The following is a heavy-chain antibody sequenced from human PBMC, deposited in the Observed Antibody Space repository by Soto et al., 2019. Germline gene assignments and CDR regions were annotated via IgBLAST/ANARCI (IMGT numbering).Heavy chain of an antibody. J-gene: IGHJ6*03. D-gene: IGHD2-15*01. CDR3: ARVGSVLDYYYYMDV. CDR2: IYYSGST. V-gene: IGHV4-59*01. Sequence: PSETLSLTCTVSGGSISSYYWSWIRQPPGEGLEWIGYIYYSGSTNYNPSLKSRVTISVDTSKNQFSLKLSSVTAAYTAVYYCARVGSVLDYYYYMDVWGKGTTVTVSS. CDR1: GGSISSYY.